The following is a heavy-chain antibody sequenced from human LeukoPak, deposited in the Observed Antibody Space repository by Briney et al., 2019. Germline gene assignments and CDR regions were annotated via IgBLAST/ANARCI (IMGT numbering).Heavy chain of an antibody. CDR1: GYTFTSYG. CDR3: AREIGPRQLHLWGSAFDY. J-gene: IGHJ4*02. D-gene: IGHD5-18*01. V-gene: IGHV1-46*01. CDR2: INPSGGGT. Sequence: GSVKVSCKASGYTFTSYGISWVRQAPGQGLEWMGIINPSGGGTSYAQKFQGRLTMTRDTSTTTVYMELSSLRSEDTAMYYCAREIGPRQLHLWGSAFDYWGQGTLVTVSS.